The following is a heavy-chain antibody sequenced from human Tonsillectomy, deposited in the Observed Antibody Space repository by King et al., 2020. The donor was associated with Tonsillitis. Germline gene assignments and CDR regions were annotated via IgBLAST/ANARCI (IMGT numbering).Heavy chain of an antibody. CDR3: ARHGDFGSANGDGFDI. CDR2: IDPSDSDT. J-gene: IGHJ3*02. V-gene: IGHV5-10-1*03. D-gene: IGHD4-17*01. CDR1: GYSFTSYW. Sequence: QLVQSGAEVKKPGESLRISCKGSGYSFTSYWISWVRQMPGKGLEWMGRIDPSDSDTNYSPSFQGHVTISADKSISTAYLQWSSLKASDTAKYYCARHGDFGSANGDGFDIWGQGTMVPGSS.